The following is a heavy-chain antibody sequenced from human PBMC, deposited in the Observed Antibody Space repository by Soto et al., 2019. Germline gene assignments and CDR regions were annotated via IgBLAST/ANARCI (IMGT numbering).Heavy chain of an antibody. V-gene: IGHV3-23*01. CDR2: ISGSGGST. Sequence: PGGSHRHSSTASGGTFISYAMSWVRQATGKGLEWVSAISGSGGSTYYADSVKGRFTISRDNSKNTLYLQMNSLRAEDTAVYYCAKDLNVVVVAATGTPDAFDIWGQGTMVTVSS. J-gene: IGHJ3*02. CDR1: GGTFISYA. D-gene: IGHD2-15*01. CDR3: AKDLNVVVVAATGTPDAFDI.